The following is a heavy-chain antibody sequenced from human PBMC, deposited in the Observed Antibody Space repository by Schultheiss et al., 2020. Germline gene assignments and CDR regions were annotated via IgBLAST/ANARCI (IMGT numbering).Heavy chain of an antibody. V-gene: IGHV4-61*08. J-gene: IGHJ6*02. CDR1: GGSISSGGYY. D-gene: IGHD3-16*01. Sequence: SETLSLTCTVSGGSISSGGYYWSWIRQPPGKGLEWIGYIYYSGSTNYNPSLKSRVTISVDTSKNQFSLKLSSVTAADTAVYYCAREGGGDYYGMDVWGQGTTVTVSS. CDR2: IYYSGST. CDR3: AREGGGDYYGMDV.